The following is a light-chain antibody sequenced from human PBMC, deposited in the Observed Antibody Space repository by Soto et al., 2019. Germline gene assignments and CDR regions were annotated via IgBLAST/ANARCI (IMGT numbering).Light chain of an antibody. CDR2: EVT. J-gene: IGLJ3*02. Sequence: QSVLTQPASVSGSPGQSITIYCTGTSSDVGAYDYVSWYQQHPGKAPKLMIYEVTNRLSGVSDRFSGSKSGNTASLTISGLQAEDEADYYCGSYTSSSTRVFGGGTKLTVL. CDR1: SSDVGAYDY. V-gene: IGLV2-14*01. CDR3: GSYTSSSTRV.